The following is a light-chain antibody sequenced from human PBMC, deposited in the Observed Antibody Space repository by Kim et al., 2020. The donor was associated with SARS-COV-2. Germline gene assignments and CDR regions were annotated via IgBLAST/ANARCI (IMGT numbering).Light chain of an antibody. CDR3: QQYSRSLYT. CDR1: ETVSNSY. V-gene: IGKV3-20*01. Sequence: LSPGERATLSCRASETVSNSYVAWYQQKPGQATRLLIYGASSRATDIPDRFSARGSGTDFTHTNSRLEPEDFAVYYCQQYSRSLYTFGQGTKLEI. J-gene: IGKJ2*01. CDR2: GAS.